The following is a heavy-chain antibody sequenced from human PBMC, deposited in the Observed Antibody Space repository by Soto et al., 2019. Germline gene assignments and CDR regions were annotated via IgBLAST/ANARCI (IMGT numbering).Heavy chain of an antibody. D-gene: IGHD4-17*01. CDR2: ISSDGSNK. CDR3: ASSDLHFDDYALDY. Sequence: QVQLVESGGGVVQAGRSLRLSCSASGFTFSGYAMHWVRQAPGKGLEWVALISSDGSNKDYSNSVKGRFTISRDNSKSTLFLQMNSPRPEDTGVYFCASSDLHFDDYALDYWGRGTLVTVSS. J-gene: IGHJ4*02. V-gene: IGHV3-30*01. CDR1: GFTFSGYA.